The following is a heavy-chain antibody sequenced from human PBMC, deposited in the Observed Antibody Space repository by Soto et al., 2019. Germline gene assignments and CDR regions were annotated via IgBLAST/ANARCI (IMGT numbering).Heavy chain of an antibody. Sequence: ASVKVSCKAPGGTFSSYAISWVRQAPGQGLEWMGGIIPIFGTANYAQKFQGRVTITADKSTSTAYMELSSLRSEDTAVYYCARRYNWNSDYYYGMDVWGQGTTVTVSS. V-gene: IGHV1-69*06. D-gene: IGHD1-7*01. CDR3: ARRYNWNSDYYYGMDV. J-gene: IGHJ6*02. CDR2: IIPIFGTA. CDR1: GGTFSSYA.